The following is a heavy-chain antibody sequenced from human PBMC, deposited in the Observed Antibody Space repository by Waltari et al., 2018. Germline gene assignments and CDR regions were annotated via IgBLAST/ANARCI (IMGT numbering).Heavy chain of an antibody. J-gene: IGHJ4*02. CDR2: IYYSGST. CDR3: ARVSGDSSGYYLDY. CDR1: GGSISRGGYY. Sequence: QVQLQESGPGLVKPSQTLSLTCTVSGGSISRGGYYWRWIRQHPGKGLEWIGYIYYSGSTYYNPSLKSRVTRSVDTSKNQVSLKLSSVTAADTAVYYCARVSGDSSGYYLDYWGQGTLVTVSS. V-gene: IGHV4-31*03. D-gene: IGHD3-22*01.